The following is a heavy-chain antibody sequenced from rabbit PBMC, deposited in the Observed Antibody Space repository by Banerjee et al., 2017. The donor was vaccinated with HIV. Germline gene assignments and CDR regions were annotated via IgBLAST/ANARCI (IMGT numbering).Heavy chain of an antibody. Sequence: QEQLKESGGGLVQPGGSLKLSCKASGFDFSSYYMSWVRQAPGKGLEWIGYIDPVFGSTYYASWVNGRFTISKTSSTTVTLQMTSLTAADTATYFCARDAGYAGSNLWGQGTLSPS. V-gene: IGHV1S45*01. CDR3: ARDAGYAGSNL. CDR1: GFDFSSYYM. CDR2: IDPVFGST. J-gene: IGHJ4*01. D-gene: IGHD4-2*01.